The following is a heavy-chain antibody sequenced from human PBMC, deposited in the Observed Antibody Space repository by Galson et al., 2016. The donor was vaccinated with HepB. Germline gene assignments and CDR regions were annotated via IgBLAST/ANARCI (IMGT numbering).Heavy chain of an antibody. CDR3: ARGPVVNGDEVDY. J-gene: IGHJ4*02. V-gene: IGHV3-21*01. Sequence: SLRLSCAASGFTFRSYAMNWVRQAPGKGPEWVSSISSGSSYIYYADSVKGRFTISRDNAKNSLYLQMNSLRAEDTAVYYCARGPVVNGDEVDYWGQGTLVTVSS. D-gene: IGHD2-15*01. CDR1: GFTFRSYA. CDR2: ISSGSSYI.